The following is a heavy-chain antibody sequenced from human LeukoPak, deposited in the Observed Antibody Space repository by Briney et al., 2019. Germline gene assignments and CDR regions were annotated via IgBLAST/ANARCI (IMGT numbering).Heavy chain of an antibody. CDR3: ARDSRVRGVILYYFDY. D-gene: IGHD3-10*01. V-gene: IGHV3-7*01. CDR1: GFTFSSYW. CDR2: IKQDGSEK. J-gene: IGHJ4*02. Sequence: GGSLRLSCAASGFTFSSYWMSWVRQAPGKGLEWVANIKQDGSEKYYVDSVKGRFTISRDNSKNTLYLQMNSLRAEDTAVFYCARDSRVRGVILYYFDYWGQGTLVTVSS.